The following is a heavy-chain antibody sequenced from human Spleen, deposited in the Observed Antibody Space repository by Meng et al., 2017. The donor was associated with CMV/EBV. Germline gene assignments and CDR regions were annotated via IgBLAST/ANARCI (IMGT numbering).Heavy chain of an antibody. J-gene: IGHJ4*02. Sequence: ASVKVSCKASGYTFTTYYMHWVRQAPGQGLEWMGIINPSGDNTAYAQRFQGRVTMTRDTSTNTVYMELSSLRSEDTAVYYCARETDYYDSGGYGPNYFDNWGQGTLVTVSS. D-gene: IGHD3-22*01. CDR1: GYTFTTYY. V-gene: IGHV1-46*01. CDR3: ARETDYYDSGGYGPNYFDN. CDR2: INPSGDNT.